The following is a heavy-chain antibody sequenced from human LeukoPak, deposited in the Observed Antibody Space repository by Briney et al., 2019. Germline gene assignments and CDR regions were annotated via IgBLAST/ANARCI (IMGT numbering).Heavy chain of an antibody. J-gene: IGHJ4*02. Sequence: GESLKISCKGSGYSFTSYWIGWVRQMPGKGLEWMGVIHPGDSDTRYSPSFQGQVTISADKSISTAYLQWSSLKASDTAMYYCARPTYSSGWYFDYWGQGTLVTVSS. CDR3: ARPTYSSGWYFDY. CDR2: IHPGDSDT. D-gene: IGHD6-19*01. V-gene: IGHV5-51*01. CDR1: GYSFTSYW.